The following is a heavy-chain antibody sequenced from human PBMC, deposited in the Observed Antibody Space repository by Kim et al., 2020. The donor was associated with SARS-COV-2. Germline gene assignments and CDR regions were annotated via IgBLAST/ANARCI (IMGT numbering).Heavy chain of an antibody. Sequence: SVKVSCKASGGTFSSYAISWVRQAPGQGLEWMGGIIPIFGTANYAQKFQGRVTITADESTSTAYMELSSLRSEDTAVYYCARGAGMTGYPELYYYYGMDVWGQGTTVTVSS. D-gene: IGHD3-9*01. V-gene: IGHV1-69*13. CDR1: GGTFSSYA. J-gene: IGHJ6*02. CDR3: ARGAGMTGYPELYYYYGMDV. CDR2: IIPIFGTA.